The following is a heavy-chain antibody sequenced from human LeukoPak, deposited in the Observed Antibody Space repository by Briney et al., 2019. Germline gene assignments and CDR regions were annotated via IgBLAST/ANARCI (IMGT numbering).Heavy chain of an antibody. D-gene: IGHD3-10*01. CDR3: ARLGSEDAFDI. V-gene: IGHV4-4*09. CDR2: IYTSGST. J-gene: IGHJ3*02. CDR1: GGSISSYY. Sequence: SETLSLTCTVSGGSISSYYGSGIRQPPGKGLECIGYIYTSGSTNHNPSLKSRVHIPVDPSKNQFSLKLSSVTAADTAVYYCARLGSEDAFDIWGQGTMVTVSS.